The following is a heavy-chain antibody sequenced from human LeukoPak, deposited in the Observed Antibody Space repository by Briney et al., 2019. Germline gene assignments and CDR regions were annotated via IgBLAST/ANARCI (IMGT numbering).Heavy chain of an antibody. CDR3: ARVTGYMIEDYFDS. CDR2: IYTSGST. Sequence: RASETLSLTCTVSGGSISSYYWSWIRQPAGKGLEWIGRIYTSGSTNYNPSLKSRVTMSVDTSKNQFSLKLSSVTAADTAVYYCARVTGYMIEDYFDSWGQGTLVTVSS. J-gene: IGHJ4*02. CDR1: GGSISSYY. D-gene: IGHD3-22*01. V-gene: IGHV4-4*07.